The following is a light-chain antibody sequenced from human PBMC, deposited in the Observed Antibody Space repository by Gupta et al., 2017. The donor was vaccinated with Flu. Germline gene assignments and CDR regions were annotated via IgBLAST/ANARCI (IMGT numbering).Light chain of an antibody. CDR3: QQYYSYPRT. V-gene: IGKV1-8*01. Sequence: AIRMTQSPSSFSASTGDRVTNTCRASQGISSYLAWYQQKPGKAPKLLIYAASTLQSGVPSRFSGSGSGTDFTLTISCLQSEDFAIYYCQQYYSYPRTFGQGTKVEIK. CDR2: AAS. J-gene: IGKJ1*01. CDR1: QGISSY.